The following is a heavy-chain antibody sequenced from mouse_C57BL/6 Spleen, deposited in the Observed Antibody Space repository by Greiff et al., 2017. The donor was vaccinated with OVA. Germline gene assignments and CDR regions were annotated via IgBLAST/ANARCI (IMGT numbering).Heavy chain of an antibody. D-gene: IGHD1-1*01. J-gene: IGHJ3*01. CDR3: ARDDYYGSRGFAY. V-gene: IGHV3-6*01. CDR1: GYSITSGYY. CDR2: ISYDGSN. Sequence: EVQRVESGPGLVKPSQSLSLTCSVTGYSITSGYYWNWIRQFPGNKLEWMGYISYDGSNNYNPSLKNRISITRDTSKNQFFLKLNSVTTEDTATYYCARDDYYGSRGFAYWGQGTLVTVSA.